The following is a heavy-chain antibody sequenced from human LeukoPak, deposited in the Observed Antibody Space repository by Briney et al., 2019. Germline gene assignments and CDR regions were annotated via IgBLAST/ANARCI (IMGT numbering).Heavy chain of an antibody. CDR2: INPSGGST. Sequence: ASVKVSCKASGYTFTSYYMHWVRQAPGQGLDWMGIINPSGGSTSYAQKFQGRVTMTRDMSTSTVYMELSSLRSEDTAVYYCAREMAVAGPDLGFDYWGQGTLVTVSS. V-gene: IGHV1-46*01. CDR1: GYTFTSYY. D-gene: IGHD6-19*01. J-gene: IGHJ4*02. CDR3: AREMAVAGPDLGFDY.